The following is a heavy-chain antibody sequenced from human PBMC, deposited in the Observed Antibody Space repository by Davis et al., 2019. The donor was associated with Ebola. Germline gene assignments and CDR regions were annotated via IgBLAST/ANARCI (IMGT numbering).Heavy chain of an antibody. D-gene: IGHD2-2*02. CDR1: GFTFSSYA. J-gene: IGHJ4*02. V-gene: IGHV3-9*01. CDR3: AKGRTIPLALDF. Sequence: SLKISCAASGFTFSSYAMHWVRQAPGKGLEWVSGINWNSDSIVYADSVKGRFTISRDNAKNSLYLQMNSLRGEDTAFYYCAKGRTIPLALDFWGRGTLVTVSS. CDR2: INWNSDSI.